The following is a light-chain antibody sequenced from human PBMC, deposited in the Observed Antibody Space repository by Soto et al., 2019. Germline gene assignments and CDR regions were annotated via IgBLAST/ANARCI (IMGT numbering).Light chain of an antibody. CDR2: AAS. CDR1: QGISSY. V-gene: IGKV1-9*01. J-gene: IGKJ5*01. Sequence: DIQLTQSPSFLSASVGDRVTITCRASQGISSYLAWYQQKPGKAPKLLIYAASTLQSGVPSRFSGSXSGTXXTLXXSSLQPEDFXTYYCQHLDSYSTFGQGTRLEIK. CDR3: QHLDSYST.